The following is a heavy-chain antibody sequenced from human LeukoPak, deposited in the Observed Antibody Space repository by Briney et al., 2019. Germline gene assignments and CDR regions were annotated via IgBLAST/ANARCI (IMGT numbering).Heavy chain of an antibody. Sequence: ASVKVSCKASGYTFTSYGISWVRQAPGQGLEWMGWISAYNGNTNYAQKLQGRVTMTTDTSTSTAYMELRSLRSDDTAVYYCARDRDCSSTSCYEGYYYGMDVWGQGTTVTVSS. D-gene: IGHD2-2*01. J-gene: IGHJ6*02. CDR1: GYTFTSYG. CDR3: ARDRDCSSTSCYEGYYYGMDV. V-gene: IGHV1-18*01. CDR2: ISAYNGNT.